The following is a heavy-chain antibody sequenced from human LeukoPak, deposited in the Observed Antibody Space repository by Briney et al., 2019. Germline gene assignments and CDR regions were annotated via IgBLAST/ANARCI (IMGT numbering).Heavy chain of an antibody. CDR2: ISYDGSNK. CDR1: GFTFSSYA. CDR3: AREGATPAEEFDY. V-gene: IGHV3-30*04. D-gene: IGHD1-26*01. J-gene: IGHJ4*02. Sequence: PGGSLGLSCAASGFTFSSYAMHWVRQAPGKGLEWVAVISYDGSNKYYADSVKGRFTISRDNSKNTLYLQMNSLRAEDTAVYYCAREGATPAEEFDYWGQGTLVTVSS.